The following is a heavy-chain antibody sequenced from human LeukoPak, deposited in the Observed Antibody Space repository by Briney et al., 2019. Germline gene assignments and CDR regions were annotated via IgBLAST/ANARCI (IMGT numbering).Heavy chain of an antibody. D-gene: IGHD5-24*01. CDR1: GFTFSTYW. Sequence: GGSLRLSCAASGFTFSTYWMSWVRQAPGKGLEWVANIKQDGSETYYADSVKGRFTIFRDNAKNSLYLQMDSLRVEDTAVYYCANGDGFDYWGQGTLVIVSS. CDR3: ANGDGFDY. CDR2: IKQDGSET. J-gene: IGHJ4*02. V-gene: IGHV3-7*01.